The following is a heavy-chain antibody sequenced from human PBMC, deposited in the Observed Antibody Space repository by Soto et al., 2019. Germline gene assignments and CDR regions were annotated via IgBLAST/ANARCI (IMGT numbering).Heavy chain of an antibody. CDR3: AKRRYEGSGYFED. Sequence: EVQLLESGGGLVQPGGSLRLSCAASGFTFSNYAMSWVRLAPGKGLEWVSAMSGRGFNTYYADSVKGRFTISRDNSKNTLYLQMDSLSADDAAVYYCAKRRYEGSGYFEDWGQGNLVTVSS. J-gene: IGHJ4*02. CDR1: GFTFSNYA. CDR2: MSGRGFNT. D-gene: IGHD3-22*01. V-gene: IGHV3-23*01.